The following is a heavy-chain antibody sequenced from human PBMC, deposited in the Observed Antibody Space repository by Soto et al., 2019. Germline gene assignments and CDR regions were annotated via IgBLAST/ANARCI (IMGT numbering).Heavy chain of an antibody. Sequence: QVHLVQSGTEVKKPGSSVKVSCKASGGTFSSSGFSWVRQAPGQGLEWMGMIVPSLDTTNYAKKFQARVTITADEVTSTAYMELRSLRSEDTAVYYCASWPKPRYIADPYAVDVWGQGTRVIVSS. CDR1: GGTFSSSG. CDR3: ASWPKPRYIADPYAVDV. D-gene: IGHD1-20*01. J-gene: IGHJ6*02. V-gene: IGHV1-69*11. CDR2: IVPSLDTT.